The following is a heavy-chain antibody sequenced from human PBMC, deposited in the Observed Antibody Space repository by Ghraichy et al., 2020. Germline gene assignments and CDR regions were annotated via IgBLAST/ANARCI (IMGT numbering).Heavy chain of an antibody. CDR1: GFIFSSHW. CDR3: ARDSTAVGIDY. CDR2: IKPDGSEK. D-gene: IGHD6-19*01. V-gene: IGHV3-7*03. J-gene: IGHJ4*02. Sequence: GGVLRLSCAGSGFIFSSHWMSWVRQAPGKGLEWVANIKPDGSEKFYVDSVKGRFSISRENAKNSLYLQMNSLRAEDTAVYYCARDSTAVGIDYWGQGARVFVSS.